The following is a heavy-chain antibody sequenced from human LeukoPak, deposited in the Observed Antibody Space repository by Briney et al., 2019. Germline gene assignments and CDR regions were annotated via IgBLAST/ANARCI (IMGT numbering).Heavy chain of an antibody. CDR1: GFTFSSYS. Sequence: PGGSLRLSCAASGFTFSSYSMNWVRQAPGKGLEWVSSISSSISYIYYADSVKGRFTISRDNANNSLFLQMNSLRAEDTAVYYCASSYGSSAYYPFDYWGQGTLVTVFS. CDR3: ASSYGSSAYYPFDY. J-gene: IGHJ4*02. D-gene: IGHD3-22*01. CDR2: ISSSISYI. V-gene: IGHV3-21*01.